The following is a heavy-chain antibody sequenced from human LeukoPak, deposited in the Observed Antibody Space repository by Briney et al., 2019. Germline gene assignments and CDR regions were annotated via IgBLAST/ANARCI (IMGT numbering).Heavy chain of an antibody. D-gene: IGHD2-21*01. Sequence: PGGSLRLSCAASGFTFSSYAMSWVRQAPGKGLEWVSAISGSGGSTYHADSVKGRFTISRDNSKNTLYLQMNSLRAEDTAVYYCAVAYCGGDCYSGGYFDYWGQGTLVTVSS. CDR1: GFTFSSYA. J-gene: IGHJ4*02. V-gene: IGHV3-23*01. CDR2: ISGSGGST. CDR3: AVAYCGGDCYSGGYFDY.